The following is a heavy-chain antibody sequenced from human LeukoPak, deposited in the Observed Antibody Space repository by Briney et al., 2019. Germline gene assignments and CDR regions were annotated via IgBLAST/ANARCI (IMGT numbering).Heavy chain of an antibody. V-gene: IGHV3-23*01. CDR3: ARDSTYYYASGSSGPHYFDY. CDR2: IGGSDGST. Sequence: GGSLRLSCAASGFTFSSSAMTWVRQAPGKGLEWVSSIGGSDGSTYYTDSVKGRFTISRDNSRFTLYLQLNSLRAEDTAVYYCARDSTYYYASGSSGPHYFDYWGQGTLVTVSS. D-gene: IGHD3-10*01. J-gene: IGHJ4*02. CDR1: GFTFSSSA.